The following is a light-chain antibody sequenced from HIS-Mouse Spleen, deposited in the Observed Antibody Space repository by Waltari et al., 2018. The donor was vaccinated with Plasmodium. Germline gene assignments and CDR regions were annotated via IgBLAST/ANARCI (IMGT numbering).Light chain of an antibody. J-gene: IGLJ3*02. V-gene: IGLV2-23*01. CDR2: EGS. Sequence: QSALTQPASVSGSPGPSITLSCTGTSSDVGRSNLFSWYQQHPGKAPKLMIYEGSKRPSGVSNRFSGSKSGNTASLTISGLQAEDESDYYCCSYAGSSTWVFGGGTKLTVL. CDR3: CSYAGSSTWV. CDR1: SSDVGRSNL.